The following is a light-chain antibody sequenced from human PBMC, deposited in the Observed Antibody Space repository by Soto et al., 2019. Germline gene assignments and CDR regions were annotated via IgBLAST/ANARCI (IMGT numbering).Light chain of an antibody. V-gene: IGLV2-14*01. CDR1: SSDVGAYNY. J-gene: IGLJ2*01. Sequence: QSAMTQPASVSGSPGQSITISCTGTSSDVGAYNYVSWYQQHPGRAPKLIIYEVSDRPSGISDRFSGSKSGNTASLTISGLQAEDEAVYYCSSYAGSRVLVLGGGTQLTVL. CDR2: EVS. CDR3: SSYAGSRVLV.